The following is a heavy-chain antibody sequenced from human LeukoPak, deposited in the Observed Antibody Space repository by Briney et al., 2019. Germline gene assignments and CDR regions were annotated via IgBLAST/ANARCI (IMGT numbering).Heavy chain of an antibody. Sequence: SETLSLTCTVSGGSISSYYWSWIRQPPGKGLEWIGYIYYSGSTNYNPSLKSRVTISVDTSKNQFSLKLSSVTAADTAVYYCAREYYYCGMDVWGQGTTVTVSS. CDR2: IYYSGST. CDR3: AREYYYCGMDV. V-gene: IGHV4-59*01. J-gene: IGHJ6*02. CDR1: GGSISSYY.